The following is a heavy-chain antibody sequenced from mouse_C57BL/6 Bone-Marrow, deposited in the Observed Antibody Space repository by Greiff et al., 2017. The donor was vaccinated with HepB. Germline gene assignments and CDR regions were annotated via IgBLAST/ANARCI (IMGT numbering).Heavy chain of an antibody. CDR1: GYTFTSDW. CDR3: EIWLLYYGSSYGYFDV. J-gene: IGHJ1*03. V-gene: IGHV1-74*01. CDR2: IHHSDSDT. D-gene: IGHD1-1*01. Sequence: VQLQQPGAELAKPGASVKVSCKASGYTFTSDWMHWVKQSPGQGLEWIGRIHHSDSDTNYNQKFKGKATLTVEKASSTAYMQLSSRTSEDSAVYYCEIWLLYYGSSYGYFDVWGTGTTVTVSS.